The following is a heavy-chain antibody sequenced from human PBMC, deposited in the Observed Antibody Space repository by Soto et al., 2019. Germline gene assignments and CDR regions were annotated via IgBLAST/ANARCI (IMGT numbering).Heavy chain of an antibody. D-gene: IGHD3-10*01. J-gene: IGHJ6*02. V-gene: IGHV1-69*13. CDR2: IIPIFGTA. CDR3: ARGNGSGSYYSNNYYYYYYGMDV. Sequence: SVKVSCKASGGTFSSYAISWVRQAPGQGLEWMGWIIPIFGTANYAQKFQGRVTITADESTSTAYMELSSLRSEDTAVYYCARGNGSGSYYSNNYYYYYYGMDVWGQGTTVTVSS. CDR1: GGTFSSYA.